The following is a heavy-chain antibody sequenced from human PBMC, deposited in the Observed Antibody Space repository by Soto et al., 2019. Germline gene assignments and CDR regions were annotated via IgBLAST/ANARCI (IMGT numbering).Heavy chain of an antibody. V-gene: IGHV4-30-2*01. Sequence: SETLSLTCAVSGGSISSGGYSWSWIRQPPGKGREGIGYLYHSGSTYYNPSLKSRVTISVDRSKNQFSLKLSAVTAADTAVYYCARTNPVAVTGYFDYWGQGTLGSVFS. D-gene: IGHD2-21*02. J-gene: IGHJ4*02. CDR3: ARTNPVAVTGYFDY. CDR1: GGSISSGGYS. CDR2: LYHSGST.